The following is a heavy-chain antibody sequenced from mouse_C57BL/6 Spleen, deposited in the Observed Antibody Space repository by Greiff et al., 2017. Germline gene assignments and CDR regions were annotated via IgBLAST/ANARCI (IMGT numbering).Heavy chain of an antibody. CDR3: ARAPSYGSIYWYVDV. Sequence: QVQLQQSGAELVKPGASVKISCKASGYAFSSYWMNWVKQRPGKGLEWIGQIYPGDGDTNYNGKFKGKATLTADKSSSTAYMQLSSLTSEDSAVYFCARAPSYGSIYWYVDVWGTGTTVTVSS. CDR1: GYAFSSYW. J-gene: IGHJ1*03. V-gene: IGHV1-80*01. D-gene: IGHD1-1*01. CDR2: IYPGDGDT.